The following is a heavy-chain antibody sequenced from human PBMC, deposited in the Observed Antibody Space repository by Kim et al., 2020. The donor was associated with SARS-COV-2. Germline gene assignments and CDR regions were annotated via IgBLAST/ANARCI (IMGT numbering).Heavy chain of an antibody. CDR2: SGRVGST. J-gene: IGHJ4*02. CDR3: AAPDY. Sequence: SGRVGSTYYTDSVKGRFTISRDNSKNTLYLQMNSLRAEDTAVYYCAAPDYWGQGTLVTVSS. V-gene: IGHV3-23*01.